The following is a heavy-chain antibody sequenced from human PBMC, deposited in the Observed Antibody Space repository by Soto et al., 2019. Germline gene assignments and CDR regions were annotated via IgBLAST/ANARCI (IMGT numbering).Heavy chain of an antibody. CDR3: ARGGMGSGWYLDAFDI. J-gene: IGHJ3*02. D-gene: IGHD6-19*01. V-gene: IGHV3-21*01. CDR2: ISSSSSYI. CDR1: GFTFSSYI. Sequence: WGSLRLSCAASGFTFSSYIMNWVRQAPGKGLEWVSSISSSSSYIYYADSVKGRFTISRDNAKNSLYLQMNSLRAEDTAVYYCARGGMGSGWYLDAFDIWGQGTMVTVSS.